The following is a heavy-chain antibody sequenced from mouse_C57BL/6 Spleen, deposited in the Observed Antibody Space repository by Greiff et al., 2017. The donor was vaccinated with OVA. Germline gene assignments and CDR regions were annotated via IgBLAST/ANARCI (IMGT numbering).Heavy chain of an antibody. J-gene: IGHJ1*03. Sequence: QVQLKQSGAELVKPGASVKLSCKASGYTFTEYTIHWVKQRSGQGLEWIGWFYPGSGSIKYNEKFKDKATLTADKSSSTVYMERSRLTSEDSAVYFCARHEDGSYYDYDGGYFDVWGTGTTVTVSS. V-gene: IGHV1-62-2*01. CDR3: ARHEDGSYYDYDGGYFDV. D-gene: IGHD2-4*01. CDR2: FYPGSGSI. CDR1: GYTFTEYT.